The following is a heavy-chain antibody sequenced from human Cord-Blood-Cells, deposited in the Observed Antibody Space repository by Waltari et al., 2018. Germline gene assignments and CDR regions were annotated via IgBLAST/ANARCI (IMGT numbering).Heavy chain of an antibody. Sequence: QVQLVESGGGVVQPGRSLRLSCAASGFTFSSYGMHWVRQAPGKGLEWVAVISYDGSNKYYADSVEGRFTISRDNSKNTLYLKMNSLRAEDTAVYYCAKDTDDFWSGYLDYWGQGTLVTVSS. V-gene: IGHV3-30*18. CDR3: AKDTDDFWSGYLDY. CDR1: GFTFSSYG. CDR2: ISYDGSNK. J-gene: IGHJ4*02. D-gene: IGHD3-3*01.